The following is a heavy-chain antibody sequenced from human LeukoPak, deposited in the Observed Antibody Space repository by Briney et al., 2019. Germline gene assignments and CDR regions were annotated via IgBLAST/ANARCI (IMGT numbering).Heavy chain of an antibody. D-gene: IGHD3-3*01. V-gene: IGHV3-15*01. J-gene: IGHJ4*02. CDR1: GFTFSNAW. CDR2: IKSKTDGGTT. Sequence: PGGSLRLSCAASGFTFSNAWMSWVRQAPGKGLEWVGRIKSKTDGGTTDYAAPVKGRFTIPRDDSKNTLYLQMNSLKTEDTAVYYCTTYNFWSGYAYWGQGTLVTVSS. CDR3: TTYNFWSGYAY.